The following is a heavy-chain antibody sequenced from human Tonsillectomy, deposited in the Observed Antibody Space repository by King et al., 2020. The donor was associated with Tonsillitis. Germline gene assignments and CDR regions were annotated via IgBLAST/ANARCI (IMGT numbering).Heavy chain of an antibody. Sequence: QLVQSGGGVVQPGRSLGLSCAASGFTFSSYAMHWVRQAPGKGLEWVAVISYDGSNKYYADSVKGRFTISRDNSKNTLYLQMNSLRAKDTAWYYCARAGGWLEPGGYYFDYWGQGTLVTVSS. V-gene: IGHV3-30*04. CDR2: ISYDGSNK. J-gene: IGHJ4*02. CDR1: GFTFSSYA. CDR3: ARAGGWLEPGGYYFDY. D-gene: IGHD6-19*01.